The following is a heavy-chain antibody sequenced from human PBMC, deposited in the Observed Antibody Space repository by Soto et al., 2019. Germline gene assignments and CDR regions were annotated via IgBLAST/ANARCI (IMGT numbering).Heavy chain of an antibody. D-gene: IGHD2-15*01. J-gene: IGHJ4*02. CDR2: IKTKVESYAT. Sequence: EVQLVESGGGLVQPGGSLKLSCAASGFTLSGFDIHWVRQASGEGLEWVGRIKTKVESYATELAASVKGRFTNSRDDPQHTAYLEMNSLKTEDTAVYYCTRRYCSGGGCYADFDYWGQGALVNVSS. V-gene: IGHV3-73*01. CDR3: TRRYCSGGGCYADFDY. CDR1: GFTLSGFD.